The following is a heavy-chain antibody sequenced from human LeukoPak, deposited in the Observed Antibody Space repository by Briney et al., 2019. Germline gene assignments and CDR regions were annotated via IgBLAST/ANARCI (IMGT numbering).Heavy chain of an antibody. CDR2: ISSSSSYI. CDR3: AKDSFAWSGYYSSDY. D-gene: IGHD3-3*01. CDR1: GFTFSSYS. V-gene: IGHV3-21*01. J-gene: IGHJ4*02. Sequence: GGSLRLSCAASGFTFSSYSMNWVRQAPGKGLEWVSSISSSSSYIYYADSVKGRFTISRDNAKNSLYLQMNSLRVEDTAVYYCAKDSFAWSGYYSSDYWGQGTLVTVSS.